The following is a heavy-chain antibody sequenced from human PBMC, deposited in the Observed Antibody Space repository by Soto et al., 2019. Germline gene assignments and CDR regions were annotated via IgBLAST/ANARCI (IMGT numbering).Heavy chain of an antibody. D-gene: IGHD2-15*01. J-gene: IGHJ4*02. V-gene: IGHV3-23*01. Sequence: GVSLRLSCAASGFAFSSYAMNWVRRAPGKGLEWVSTISDNGVTTYYADSVKGRLTISRDNSKDTLYLQVNSLRAEDTAVYFCAKYGGSCSGAWCPRYSDYWGKGALVTVSS. CDR1: GFAFSSYA. CDR2: ISDNGVTT. CDR3: AKYGGSCSGAWCPRYSDY.